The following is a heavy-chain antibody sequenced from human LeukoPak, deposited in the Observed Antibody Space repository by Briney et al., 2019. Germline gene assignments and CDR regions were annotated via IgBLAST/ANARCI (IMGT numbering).Heavy chain of an antibody. V-gene: IGHV4-61*01. Sequence: SETLSLTCTVSGGSVSSGSYYWSWVRQPPGKGLEWFGCIDYSGSTYYNPSLKSRVTVSADTSKNQFSLKLSSVTAADTAVYYCARLGSCYSCNWFDPWGQGTLVTVSS. D-gene: IGHD2-15*01. CDR3: ARLGSCYSCNWFDP. CDR1: GGSVSSGSYY. CDR2: IDYSGST. J-gene: IGHJ5*02.